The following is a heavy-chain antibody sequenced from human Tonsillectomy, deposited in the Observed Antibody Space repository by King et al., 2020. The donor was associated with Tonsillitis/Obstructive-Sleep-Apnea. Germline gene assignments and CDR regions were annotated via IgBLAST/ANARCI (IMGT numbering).Heavy chain of an antibody. CDR1: GFTFSSYA. J-gene: IGHJ4*02. CDR3: ARAPGCWYVAALDY. Sequence: VQLVESGGGVVQPGRSLRLSCAASGFTFSSYAMHWVRQAPGKGLEWVAVISYDGSNKYYADSVKGRFTISRANSKNTLYLQMNSLRAEDTAVYYCARAPGCWYVAALDYWGQGTLVTVSS. D-gene: IGHD6-13*01. V-gene: IGHV3-30*01. CDR2: ISYDGSNK.